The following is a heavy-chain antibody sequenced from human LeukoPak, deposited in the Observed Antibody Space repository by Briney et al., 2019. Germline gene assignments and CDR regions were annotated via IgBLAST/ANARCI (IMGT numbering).Heavy chain of an antibody. V-gene: IGHV3-69-1*02. CDR3: VRDRGTYRPIDY. CDR1: GFTFSDHY. J-gene: IGHJ4*02. Sequence: GGSLRPSCAASGFTFSDHYMDWVRQAPGKGLEWVSSISYTGTYIYYADSVKGRFTISRDNAQNSLYLQMNSLRAEDTAIYYCVRDRGTYRPIDYWGQGTLVTVSS. D-gene: IGHD1-26*01. CDR2: ISYTGTYI.